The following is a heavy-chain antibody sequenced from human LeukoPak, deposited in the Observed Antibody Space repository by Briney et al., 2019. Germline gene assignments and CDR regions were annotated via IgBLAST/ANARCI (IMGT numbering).Heavy chain of an antibody. J-gene: IGHJ4*02. D-gene: IGHD5-24*01. Sequence: PGGSLRLSCAASGFTFSDFYMSWIRQAPGKGLEWVSYISSSGSTIYYADSVKGRFTISRDNAKNSLYLQMNSLRAEDTALYYCAKVSLNNYYDYWGQGILVTVSS. CDR3: AKVSLNNYYDY. CDR1: GFTFSDFY. CDR2: ISSSGSTI. V-gene: IGHV3-11*01.